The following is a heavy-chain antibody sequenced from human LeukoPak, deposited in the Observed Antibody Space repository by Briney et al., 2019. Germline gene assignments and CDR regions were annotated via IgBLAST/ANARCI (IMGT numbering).Heavy chain of an antibody. J-gene: IGHJ4*02. V-gene: IGHV3-33*01. CDR1: GFAFSSYG. CDR2: IWYDGSNK. CDR3: ARDLYNWNDGGYFDY. D-gene: IGHD1-1*01. Sequence: GGSLRLSCAASGFAFSSYGMHWVRQAPGKGLEWVAVIWYDGSNKYYADSVKGRFTISRDNSKNTLYLQMNSLRAEDTAVYYCARDLYNWNDGGYFDYWGQGTLVTVSS.